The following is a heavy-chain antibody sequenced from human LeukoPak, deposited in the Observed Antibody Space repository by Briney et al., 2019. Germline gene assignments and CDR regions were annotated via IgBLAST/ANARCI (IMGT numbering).Heavy chain of an antibody. V-gene: IGHV1-46*01. CDR2: INPIGGST. J-gene: IGHJ4*02. Sequence: SVKVSCKASGYTFSTHYMHWVRQAPGQGLEWMGIINPIGGSTNYAQKLQGRVTMTTDTSTSTAYMELRSLRSDDTAVYYCARDRPIAARRDFDYWGQGTLVTVSS. CDR3: ARDRPIAARRDFDY. D-gene: IGHD6-6*01. CDR1: GYTFSTHY.